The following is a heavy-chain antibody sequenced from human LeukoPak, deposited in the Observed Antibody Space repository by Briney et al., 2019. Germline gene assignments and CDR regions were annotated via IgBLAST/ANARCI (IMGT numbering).Heavy chain of an antibody. V-gene: IGHV3-9*03. J-gene: IGHJ5*02. CDR3: AKGNSGSYSLDWFDP. Sequence: PGGSLRLSCAASGFTFDDYAMHWVRHAPGKGLEWVSGISWNSGTRGYADSVKGRFTISRDNAKNSLYLQMNSLRAEDMAFYYCAKGNSGSYSLDWFDPWGQGTLVTVSS. CDR1: GFTFDDYA. CDR2: ISWNSGTR. D-gene: IGHD1-26*01.